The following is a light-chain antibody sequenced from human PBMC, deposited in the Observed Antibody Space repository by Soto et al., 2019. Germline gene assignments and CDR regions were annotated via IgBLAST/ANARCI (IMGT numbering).Light chain of an antibody. J-gene: IGLJ3*02. CDR3: SSYTSSSTPLV. Sequence: QSALTQPASVSGSPGQSITISCTGTSSDVGGYNYVSWYQQHPGKAPKLMIYDVTNRPSGVSNRFSGSKSGNTASLTISGLQAEDDADYYCSSYTSSSTPLVFGGGTQVTVL. CDR1: SSDVGGYNY. V-gene: IGLV2-14*01. CDR2: DVT.